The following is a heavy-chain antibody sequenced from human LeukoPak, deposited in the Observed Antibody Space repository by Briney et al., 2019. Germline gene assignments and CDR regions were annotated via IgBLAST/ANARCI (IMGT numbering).Heavy chain of an antibody. V-gene: IGHV4-59*08. D-gene: IGHD2-2*01. CDR1: GGSLSSYY. CDR2: IYYSGST. CDR3: ARQEIRCSSTSCYWTGFDY. J-gene: IGHJ4*02. Sequence: PAETLTLTCTASGGSLSSYYWSWIRQPPGKGLEWIGYIYYSGSTNYNPSLKSRVTISVDTSKNQFSLKLSSVTAADTAVYYCARQEIRCSSTSCYWTGFDYWGQGTLVTVSS.